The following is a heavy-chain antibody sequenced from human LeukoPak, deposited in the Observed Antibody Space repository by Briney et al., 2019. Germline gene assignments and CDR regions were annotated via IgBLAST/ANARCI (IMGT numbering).Heavy chain of an antibody. D-gene: IGHD5-18*01. V-gene: IGHV3-33*06. CDR2: IWYDGSNK. CDR3: AKESGYSYGPYYYYYMGV. CDR1: GFTFSSYG. Sequence: GGSLRLSCAASGFTFSSYGMHWVRQAPGKGLEWVAVIWYDGSNKYYADSVKGRFTISRDNSKNTLYLQMNSLRAEDTAVYYCAKESGYSYGPYYYYYMGVWGKGTTVTVSS. J-gene: IGHJ6*03.